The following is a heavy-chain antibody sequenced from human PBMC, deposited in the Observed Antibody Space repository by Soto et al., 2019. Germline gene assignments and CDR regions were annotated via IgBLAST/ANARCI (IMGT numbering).Heavy chain of an antibody. CDR3: AKDDYDFWRAGWFDP. CDR2: ISGSGGST. V-gene: IGHV3-23*01. J-gene: IGHJ5*02. Sequence: WGSLRLSCAASGFTFISYAISLFRHSPVKGREWVSAISGSGGSTYYADSVKGRFTISRDNSKNTLYLQMNSLRAEDTAVYYCAKDDYDFWRAGWFDPWGQGTLVTVSS. CDR1: GFTFISYA. D-gene: IGHD3-3*01.